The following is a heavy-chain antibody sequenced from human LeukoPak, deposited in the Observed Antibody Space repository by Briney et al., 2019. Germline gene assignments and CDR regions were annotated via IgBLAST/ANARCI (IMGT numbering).Heavy chain of an antibody. J-gene: IGHJ6*03. CDR3: ARGRLVHFHYYYCYIDV. CDR1: VGSGRNDC. D-gene: IGHD3-3*02. Sequence: SETLSLTCTVSVGSGRNDCWTWVRQAPGKGLEWFGGIGYTDGPNYSPSINPRGVISLDKSNHQSSLRLTYVTAADTAVYYCARGRLVHFHYYYCYIDVWGRGTTVPVS. V-gene: IGHV4-59*02. CDR2: IGYTDGP.